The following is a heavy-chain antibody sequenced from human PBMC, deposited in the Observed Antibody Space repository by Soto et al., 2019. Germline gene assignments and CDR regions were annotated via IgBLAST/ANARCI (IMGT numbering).Heavy chain of an antibody. CDR3: AREQWLLLGAYYFDY. Sequence: GASVKVSCKASGGTFSSYAISWVRQAPGQGLEWMGGIIPIFGTANYAQKFQGRVTITADESTSTAYMELSSLRSEDTAVYYCAREQWLLLGAYYFDYWGQGTLVTVSS. CDR1: GGTFSSYA. CDR2: IIPIFGTA. J-gene: IGHJ4*02. V-gene: IGHV1-69*13. D-gene: IGHD3-22*01.